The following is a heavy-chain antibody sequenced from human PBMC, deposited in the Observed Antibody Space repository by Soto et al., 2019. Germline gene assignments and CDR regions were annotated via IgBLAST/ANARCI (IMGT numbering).Heavy chain of an antibody. CDR3: ARNQGRYFDWLSAKPPFDY. V-gene: IGHV1-18*01. Sequence: GTSVKVSCKASGYTFTSYGISWVRQAPGQGLEWMGWISAYNGNTNYAQKLQGRVTMTTDTSTSTAYMELRSLRSDDTAVYYCARNQGRYFDWLSAKPPFDYWGQGTLVTVSS. D-gene: IGHD3-9*01. J-gene: IGHJ4*02. CDR2: ISAYNGNT. CDR1: GYTFTSYG.